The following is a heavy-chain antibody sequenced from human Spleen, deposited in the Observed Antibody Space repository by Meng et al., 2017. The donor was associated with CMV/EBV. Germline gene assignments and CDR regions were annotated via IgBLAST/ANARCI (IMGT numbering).Heavy chain of an antibody. Sequence: SETLSLTCTVSGGSISSYYWSWIRQPPGKGLEWIGYIYYSGSTNYNPSLKSRVTISVDTSKNQFSLKLSSVTAADTGAYYCARAHYYGSGSYYNAGYYYGMDVWGQGTTVTVSS. CDR3: ARAHYYGSGSYYNAGYYYGMDV. CDR2: IYYSGST. CDR1: GGSISSYY. V-gene: IGHV4-59*01. D-gene: IGHD3-10*01. J-gene: IGHJ6*02.